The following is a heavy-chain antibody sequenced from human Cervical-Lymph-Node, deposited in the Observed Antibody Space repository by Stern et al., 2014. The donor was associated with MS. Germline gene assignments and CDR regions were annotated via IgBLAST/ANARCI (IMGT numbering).Heavy chain of an antibody. CDR3: ARTNVPHSPGFTFSYYYYAMDV. V-gene: IGHV2-70*17. CDR2: LGWGDDK. D-gene: IGHD2-21*01. J-gene: IGHJ6*02. Sequence: QVPLRESGPALVKPTQTLTLTCTFSGFSLISSGMSVSWIRQPPGKALEWLARLGWGDDKFYSTSLRTRLTIAKDTSKNQVVLTMTNVDPVDTATYYCARTNVPHSPGFTFSYYYYAMDVWGQGTTVTVSS. CDR1: GFSLISSGMS.